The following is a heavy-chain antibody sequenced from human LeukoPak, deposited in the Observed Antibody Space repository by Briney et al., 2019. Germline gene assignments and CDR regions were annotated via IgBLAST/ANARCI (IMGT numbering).Heavy chain of an antibody. CDR2: ISPYNGNT. Sequence: ASVKVSCKASGYTFSSYGISWVRQAPGQGLEWMGWISPYNGNTNYAQKLQGRVTMTTDTSTSTAYMELRSLRSDDTAVYYCARVVYDYYGMDVWGQGTTVTVSS. CDR3: ARVVYDYYGMDV. CDR1: GYTFSSYG. J-gene: IGHJ6*02. D-gene: IGHD2/OR15-2a*01. V-gene: IGHV1-18*01.